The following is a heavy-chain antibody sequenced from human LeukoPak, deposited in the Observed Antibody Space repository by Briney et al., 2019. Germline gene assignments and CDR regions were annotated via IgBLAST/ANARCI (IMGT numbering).Heavy chain of an antibody. CDR3: ALYYDFWSGYPWFDP. CDR1: GGTFSSYT. J-gene: IGHJ5*02. D-gene: IGHD3-3*01. V-gene: IGHV1-69*02. Sequence: SVKVSCKASGGTFSSYTISWVRQAPGQGLEWMGRIIPILGIANYAQKFQGRVTITADKSTSTAYMELSSLRSEDTAVYYCALYYDFWSGYPWFDPWGQGTLVTVSS. CDR2: IIPILGIA.